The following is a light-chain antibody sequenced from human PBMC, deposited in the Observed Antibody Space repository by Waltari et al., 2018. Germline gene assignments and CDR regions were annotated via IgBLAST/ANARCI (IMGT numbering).Light chain of an antibody. CDR1: SSNIGSNY. J-gene: IGLJ2*01. Sequence: QSVLTQPPSASGTPGQRVTISCSGSSSNIGSNYVSWYQQLPGTAPKLLIYKNNQRPSVVPDRFSGSKSGTSASLAISGLRSEDEADYYCAAWDDSLSGLVFGGGTKLTVL. CDR2: KNN. V-gene: IGLV1-47*01. CDR3: AAWDDSLSGLV.